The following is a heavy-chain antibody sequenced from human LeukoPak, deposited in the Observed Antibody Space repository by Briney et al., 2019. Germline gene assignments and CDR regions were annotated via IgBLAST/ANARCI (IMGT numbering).Heavy chain of an antibody. Sequence: ASVKASCKASGGTFSSHAISWLRQAPGQGLEWMGWMSPNSGDTGYAQKFQGRVSMTRDIFKSTAYMELSSLRSEDTAIYYCASNPPNTGDFYYWGLGTLVTVSS. CDR2: MSPNSGDT. CDR1: GGTFSSHA. D-gene: IGHD1-1*01. V-gene: IGHV1-8*02. J-gene: IGHJ4*02. CDR3: ASNPPNTGDFYY.